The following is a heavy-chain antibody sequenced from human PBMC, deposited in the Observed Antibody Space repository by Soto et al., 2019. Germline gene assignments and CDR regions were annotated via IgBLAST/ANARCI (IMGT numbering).Heavy chain of an antibody. V-gene: IGHV4-30-2*01. J-gene: IGHJ5*02. CDR3: ARASGYCSGGSCPVGWFDP. CDR2: IYHSGST. Sequence: QLQLQESGSGLVKPSQTLSLTCAVSGGSISSGGYSWSWIRQPPGKGLEWIGYIYHSGSTYYNPSRKSRGTMSVDRSKTQFSLKLSSVTAADTAVYYCARASGYCSGGSCPVGWFDPWGQGTLVTVSS. D-gene: IGHD2-15*01. CDR1: GGSISSGGYS.